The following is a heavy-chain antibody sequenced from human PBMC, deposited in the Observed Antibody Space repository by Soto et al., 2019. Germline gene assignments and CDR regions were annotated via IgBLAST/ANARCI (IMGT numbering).Heavy chain of an antibody. Sequence: XSVQVSCQASGYTLTTYASHWVRQAPGQRLEWMGWINACNGNTKYSQKFQGRVTITRDTSASTAYVELSSLRSEDTAVYYCARILEYCSGGSCDLWGQGTLVTVSS. CDR2: INACNGNT. V-gene: IGHV1-3*01. CDR1: GYTLTTYA. J-gene: IGHJ4*02. D-gene: IGHD2-15*01. CDR3: ARILEYCSGGSCDL.